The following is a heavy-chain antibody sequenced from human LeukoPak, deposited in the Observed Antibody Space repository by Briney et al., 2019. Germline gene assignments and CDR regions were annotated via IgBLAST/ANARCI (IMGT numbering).Heavy chain of an antibody. Sequence: SSETLSLTRGVFGGPLCKYYWSGLRAPPGKGRVWMGKINDRGRINYTPPLMRRVTISGDTSTSQFSLEFTSVSAADTALYYCARRWNYGVNYYIDVWGEGATVTVSS. V-gene: IGHV4-34*01. D-gene: IGHD1-7*01. CDR2: INDRGRI. J-gene: IGHJ6*03. CDR1: GGPLCKYY. CDR3: ARRWNYGVNYYIDV.